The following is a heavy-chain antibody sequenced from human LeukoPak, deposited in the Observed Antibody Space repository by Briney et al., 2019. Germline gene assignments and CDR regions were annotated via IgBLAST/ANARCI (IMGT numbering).Heavy chain of an antibody. CDR1: GFTFSNYA. J-gene: IGHJ6*03. D-gene: IGHD2-8*01. CDR3: AKDRCSNGIGCYYYYMDV. CDR2: INGRGGST. V-gene: IGHV3-23*01. Sequence: GGSLRLSCAASGFTFSNYAMSWVRQAPGKGLEWVSSINGRGGSTYYADSVKGRFTISRDNSKNTLYLQMNSLRAEDTAVYYCAKDRCSNGIGCYYYYMDVWGKGTTVTI.